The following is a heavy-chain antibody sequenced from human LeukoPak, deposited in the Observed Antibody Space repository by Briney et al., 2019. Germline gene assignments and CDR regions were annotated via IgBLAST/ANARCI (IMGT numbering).Heavy chain of an antibody. J-gene: IGHJ5*02. D-gene: IGHD2-15*01. CDR2: INTNTGNP. Sequence: ASVKVSCKASGYTFTSYAMNWVRQAPGQGLEWMGWINTNTGNPTYAQGFTGRFVFSLDTSVSTAYLQISSLKAEDTAVYYCARDLEGYCSGGSCYTNWFDPWGQGTLVTVSS. CDR3: ARDLEGYCSGGSCYTNWFDP. V-gene: IGHV7-4-1*02. CDR1: GYTFTSYA.